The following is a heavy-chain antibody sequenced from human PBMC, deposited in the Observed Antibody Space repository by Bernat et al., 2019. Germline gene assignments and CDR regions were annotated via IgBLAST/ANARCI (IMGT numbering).Heavy chain of an antibody. V-gene: IGHV3-74*01. J-gene: IGHJ2*01. CDR3: ARDRGCSGGSCIDWYFDL. Sequence: EVQLVESGGGLVQPGGSPRLSCAASGFTFSSYWMHWVRQAPGKGLVWVSRINSDGSSTSYADSVKGRFTISRDNDKNTLYLQMNSLRAEDTAVYYCARDRGCSGGSCIDWYFDLWGRGTLVTVAS. D-gene: IGHD2-15*01. CDR2: INSDGSST. CDR1: GFTFSSYW.